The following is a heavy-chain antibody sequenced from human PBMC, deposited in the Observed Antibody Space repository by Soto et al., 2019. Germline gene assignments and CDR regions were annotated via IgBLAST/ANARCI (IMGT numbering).Heavy chain of an antibody. D-gene: IGHD6-13*01. J-gene: IGHJ6*02. V-gene: IGHV4-34*01. CDR1: GGSFSGYY. Sequence: SSETLSLTCAVYGGSFSGYYWSWIRQPPGKGLEWIGEINHSGSTNYNPSLKSRVTISVDTSKNQFSLKLSSVTAADTAVYYCARVKQQLVLYYGMDVWGQGTTVTVS. CDR3: ARVKQQLVLYYGMDV. CDR2: INHSGST.